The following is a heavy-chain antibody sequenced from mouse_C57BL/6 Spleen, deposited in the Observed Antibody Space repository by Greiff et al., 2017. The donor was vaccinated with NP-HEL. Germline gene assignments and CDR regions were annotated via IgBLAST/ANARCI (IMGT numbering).Heavy chain of an antibody. CDR1: GYTFTDYE. V-gene: IGHV1-15*01. CDR3: TREGSGTGMDY. J-gene: IGHJ4*01. D-gene: IGHD4-1*01. Sequence: VKLMESGAELVRPGASVTLSCKASGYTFTDYEMHWVKQTPVHGLEWIGAIDPETGGTAYNQKFKGKAILTADKSSSTAYMELRSLTAEDSAVYYCTREGSGTGMDYWGQGTSVTVSS. CDR2: IDPETGGT.